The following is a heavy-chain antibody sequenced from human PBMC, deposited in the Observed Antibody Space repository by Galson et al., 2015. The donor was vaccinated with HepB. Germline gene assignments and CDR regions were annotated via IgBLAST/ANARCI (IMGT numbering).Heavy chain of an antibody. V-gene: IGHV1-18*01. CDR1: GYTFTSYG. D-gene: IGHD3-3*01. CDR2: ISAYNGNT. Sequence: SVKVSCKASGYTFTSYGISWVRQAPGQGLEWMGWISAYNGNTNYAQKLQGRVTMTTDTSTSTAYMELRSLRSDDTAVYYCARDSLGNDFWGGDYYYGMDVWGQGTTVTVSS. J-gene: IGHJ6*02. CDR3: ARDSLGNDFWGGDYYYGMDV.